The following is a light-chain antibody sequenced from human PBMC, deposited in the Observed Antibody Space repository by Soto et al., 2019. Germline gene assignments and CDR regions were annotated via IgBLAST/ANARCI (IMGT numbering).Light chain of an antibody. CDR2: EVS. V-gene: IGLV2-14*01. Sequence: QSALTQPASVSGSPGQSITITCTETSSDVGGYNYVSWYQQHPGKAPKLIIYEVSTRPSGVSNRFSGSKSGNTASLTISGLQAEDEADYYCNSYTSKSTGVFGTGTKVTVL. CDR1: SSDVGGYNY. J-gene: IGLJ1*01. CDR3: NSYTSKSTGV.